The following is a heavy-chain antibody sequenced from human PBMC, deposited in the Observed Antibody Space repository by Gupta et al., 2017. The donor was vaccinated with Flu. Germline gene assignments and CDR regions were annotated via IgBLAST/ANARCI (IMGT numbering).Heavy chain of an antibody. CDR3: ARVDTAIGSHYYYYGMDV. J-gene: IGHJ6*02. Sequence: EVQLVESGGGLVKPGGSLRLSCAASGFTFSSYSMNWVRQAPGKGLEWVSSISSSSSYIYYADSVKGRFTISRDNAKNSLYLQMNSLRAEDTAVYYCARVDTAIGSHYYYYGMDVWCQGTTVTVSS. CDR2: ISSSSSYI. CDR1: GFTFSSYS. D-gene: IGHD5-18*01. V-gene: IGHV3-21*01.